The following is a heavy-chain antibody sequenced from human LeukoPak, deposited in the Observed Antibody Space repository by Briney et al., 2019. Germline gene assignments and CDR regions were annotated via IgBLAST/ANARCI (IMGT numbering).Heavy chain of an antibody. D-gene: IGHD2-21*01. Sequence: SSETLSLTCAVYGGSFSGYYWSWIRQPPGKGLEWIGEINHSGSTNYNPSLKSRVTISVDTSKNQFSLKLSSVTAADTAVYYCARDNVLWWISSGHAFGIWGQGTMVTVSS. CDR2: INHSGST. CDR3: ARDNVLWWISSGHAFGI. J-gene: IGHJ3*02. CDR1: GGSFSGYY. V-gene: IGHV4-34*01.